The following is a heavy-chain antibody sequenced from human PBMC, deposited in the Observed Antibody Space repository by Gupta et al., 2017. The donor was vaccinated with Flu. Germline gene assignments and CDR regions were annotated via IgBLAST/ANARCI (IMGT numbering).Heavy chain of an antibody. D-gene: IGHD3-22*01. J-gene: IGHJ4*02. CDR1: GGIFNSNA. CDR2: ITAIFGTP. CDR3: ARGKNYYDTTGKEGWDS. Sequence: QVQLVQSGAEVKKPGSSVKVSCKTSGGIFNSNAISWVRQAPGQGLEWMGGITAIFGTPNYEQKLQGRVTISADKSTTTVYMELSSLRSEDTALYYCARGKNYYDTTGKEGWDSGGQGTLVTVSS. V-gene: IGHV1-69*06.